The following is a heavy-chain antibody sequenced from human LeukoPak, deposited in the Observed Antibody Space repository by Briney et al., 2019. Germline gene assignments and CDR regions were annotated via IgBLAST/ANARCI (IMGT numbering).Heavy chain of an antibody. J-gene: IGHJ4*02. Sequence: SETLSLTCTVSGGSISSYYWSWIRQPPGKGLEWFGYIYYSGSTNYNPSLKSRVTISVDTSKNQFSLKLSSVTAADTAVYYCARSPPYCSSTSCELDYWGQGTLVTVSS. D-gene: IGHD2-2*01. CDR2: IYYSGST. V-gene: IGHV4-59*01. CDR1: GGSISSYY. CDR3: ARSPPYCSSTSCELDY.